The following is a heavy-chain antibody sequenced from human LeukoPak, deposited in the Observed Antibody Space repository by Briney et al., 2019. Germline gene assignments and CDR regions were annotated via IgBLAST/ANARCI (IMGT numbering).Heavy chain of an antibody. CDR3: ARDRAVPTIFGVVPGY. J-gene: IGHJ4*02. D-gene: IGHD3-3*01. CDR1: GYTFTGYY. CDR2: INPNSGGT. V-gene: IGHV1-2*02. Sequence: ASVKVSCKASGYTFTGYYMHWVRQAPGQGLEWMGWINPNSGGTNYAQKFQGRVTMTRDTSTSTVYMELSSLRSEDTAVYYCARDRAVPTIFGVVPGYWGQGTLVTVSS.